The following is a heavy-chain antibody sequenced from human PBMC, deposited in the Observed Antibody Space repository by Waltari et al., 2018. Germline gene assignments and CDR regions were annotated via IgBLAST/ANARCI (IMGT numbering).Heavy chain of an antibody. CDR3: ATGGFIVGARDWFDP. D-gene: IGHD1-26*01. Sequence: QVQLVQSGAEVKKPGSSVKVSCKASGGTFSSYAISWVRQAPGQGLEWMGRISPIFGTANYAQKFQGRVTITADKSTSTAYMELSSLRSEDTAVYYCATGGFIVGARDWFDPWGQGTLVTVSS. J-gene: IGHJ5*02. V-gene: IGHV1-69*13. CDR1: GGTFSSYA. CDR2: ISPIFGTA.